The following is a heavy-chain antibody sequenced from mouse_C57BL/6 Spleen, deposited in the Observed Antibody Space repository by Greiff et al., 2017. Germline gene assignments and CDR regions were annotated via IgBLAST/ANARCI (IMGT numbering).Heavy chain of an antibody. D-gene: IGHD1-1*01. CDR2: IDPENGDT. CDR1: GFNIKDDY. J-gene: IGHJ4*01. V-gene: IGHV14-4*01. Sequence: VQLKESGAELVRPGASVKLSCTASGFNIKDDYMHWVKQRPEQGLEWIGWIDPENGDTEYASKFQGKATITADTSSNTAYLQLSSLTSEDTAVYYCTLFITTVVAIPYAMDYWGQGTSVTVSS. CDR3: TLFITTVVAIPYAMDY.